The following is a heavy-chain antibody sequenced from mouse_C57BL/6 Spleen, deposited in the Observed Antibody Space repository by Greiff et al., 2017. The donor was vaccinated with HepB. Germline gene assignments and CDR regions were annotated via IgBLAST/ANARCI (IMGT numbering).Heavy chain of an antibody. CDR1: GYTFTDYY. V-gene: IGHV1-76*01. Sequence: VQLQQSGAELVRPGASVKLSCKASGYTFTDYYINWVKQRPGQGLEWIARIYPGSGNTYYNEKFKGKATLTAEKSSSTADMQLSILTSEDSAVYFCARGDGSSYVGYFDVWGTGTTVTVSS. CDR2: IYPGSGNT. CDR3: ARGDGSSYVGYFDV. D-gene: IGHD1-1*01. J-gene: IGHJ1*03.